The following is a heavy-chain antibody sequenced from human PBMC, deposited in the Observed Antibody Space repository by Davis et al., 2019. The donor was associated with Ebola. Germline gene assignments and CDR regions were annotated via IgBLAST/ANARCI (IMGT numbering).Heavy chain of an antibody. J-gene: IGHJ6*02. CDR1: GGSISSYY. V-gene: IGHV4-59*01. CDR2: IYYSGST. D-gene: IGHD3-3*01. CDR3: ARGPGRITIFGVVINYYGMDV. Sequence: SETLSLTCSVSGGSISSYYWSWIRQPPGKGLEWIGYIYYSGSTNYNPSLKSRVTISVDTSKNQFSLKLSSVTAADTAVYYCARGPGRITIFGVVINYYGMDVWGQGTTVTVSS.